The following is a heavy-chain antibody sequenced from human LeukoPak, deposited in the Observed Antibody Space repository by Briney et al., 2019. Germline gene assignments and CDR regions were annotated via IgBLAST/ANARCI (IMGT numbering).Heavy chain of an antibody. D-gene: IGHD2-2*01. J-gene: IGHJ6*04. CDR2: IYTSGST. CDR3: ARTLGYCSSTSCSEDV. V-gene: IGHV4-4*07. CDR1: GGSISSYY. Sequence: SSETLSLTCTVSGGSISSYYWSWIRQPAGKGLEWIGRIYTSGSTNYNPSLKSRVTMSVDASKNQFSLKLSSVTAADTAVYYCARTLGYCSSTSCSEDVWGKGTTVTVSS.